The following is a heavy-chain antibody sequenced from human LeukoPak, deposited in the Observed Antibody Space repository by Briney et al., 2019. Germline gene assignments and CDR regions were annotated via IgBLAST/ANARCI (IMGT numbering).Heavy chain of an antibody. D-gene: IGHD2-15*01. CDR2: IRSKAYGGTT. V-gene: IGHV3-49*04. J-gene: IGHJ6*04. CDR3: TRDKVVVLAATKGDYYYGMDV. Sequence: GGSLRLSCTASGFTFGDYAMSWVRQAPGKGLEWVGFIRSKAYGGTTEYAASVKGRFTISRDDSKSIAYLQMNSLKTEGTAVYYCTRDKVVVLAATKGDYYYGMDVWGKGTTVTVSS. CDR1: GFTFGDYA.